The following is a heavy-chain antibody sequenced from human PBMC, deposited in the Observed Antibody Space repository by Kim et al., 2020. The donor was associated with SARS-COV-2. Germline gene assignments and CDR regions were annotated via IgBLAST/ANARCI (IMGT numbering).Heavy chain of an antibody. J-gene: IGHJ6*02. D-gene: IGHD3-10*01. V-gene: IGHV3-30-3*01. CDR1: GFTFSSYA. CDR2: ISYDGSNK. CDR3: ARPPYGSYYYGMDV. Sequence: GGSLRLSCAASGFTFSSYAIHWVRQAPGKGLEWVAVISYDGSNKYYADSVKGRFTISRDNSKNTLYLQMNSLRAEDTAVYYCARPPYGSYYYGMDVWGQGTTVTVSS.